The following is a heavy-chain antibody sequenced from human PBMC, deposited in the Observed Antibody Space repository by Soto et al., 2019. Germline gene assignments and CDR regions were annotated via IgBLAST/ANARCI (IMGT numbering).Heavy chain of an antibody. D-gene: IGHD6-19*01. CDR1: GGSVSSGSYY. V-gene: IGHV4-61*01. Sequence: QVQLQESGPGLVKPSETLSLSCSVSGGSVSSGSYYWSWIRQPPGKGLEWIGNLYYSGSTNYNPSLESLATISVDTSKNQFSLKLTSVTAADTAVYYCARAVLRYKSGWYFFDYWGQGTLVTVSS. CDR2: LYYSGST. CDR3: ARAVLRYKSGWYFFDY. J-gene: IGHJ4*02.